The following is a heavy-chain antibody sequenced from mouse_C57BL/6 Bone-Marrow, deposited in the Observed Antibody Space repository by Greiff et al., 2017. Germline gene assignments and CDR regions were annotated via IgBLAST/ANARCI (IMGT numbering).Heavy chain of an antibody. CDR2: ISYDGSN. D-gene: IGHD2-13*01. J-gene: IGHJ4*01. CDR3: ARGVTNYAMDY. V-gene: IGHV3-6*01. Sequence: EVKLEESGPGLVKPSQSLSLTCSVTGYSITSGYYWNWIRQFPGNKLEWMGYISYDGSNNYNPSLKNRISITRDTSKNQFFLKLNSVTTEDTATYYCARGVTNYAMDYWGQGTSVTVSS. CDR1: GYSITSGYY.